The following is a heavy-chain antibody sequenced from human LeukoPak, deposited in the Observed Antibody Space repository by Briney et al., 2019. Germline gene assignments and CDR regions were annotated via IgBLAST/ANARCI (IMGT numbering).Heavy chain of an antibody. V-gene: IGHV5-51*01. CDR2: IYPGDSDT. D-gene: IGHD5-24*01. CDR1: GYSFTSYW. CDR3: AKLRCSGIGDGYNMDFDY. Sequence: GESLKISCKGSGYSFTSYWIGWVRQMPGKGLEWMGIIYPGDSDTRYSPSFQRQVTISADKSNSTAYLQWSSLKAWDTAMYYWAKLRCSGIGDGYNMDFDYWGQGTLVTVSS. J-gene: IGHJ4*02.